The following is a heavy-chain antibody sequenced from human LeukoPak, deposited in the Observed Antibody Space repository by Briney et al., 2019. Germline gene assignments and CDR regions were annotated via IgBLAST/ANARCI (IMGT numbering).Heavy chain of an antibody. Sequence: GGSLRLSCAASGFTVSSNYMTWVRQAPGKGLEWVSVIYRGGRTYYADSVKGRFTISRDNSTNTLHLQMNSLRVEDTAVYYCARDQGWEDEYYGMDVWGQGTTVSVSS. V-gene: IGHV3-53*01. J-gene: IGHJ6*02. CDR3: ARDQGWEDEYYGMDV. CDR1: GFTVSSNY. CDR2: IYRGGRT. D-gene: IGHD1-26*01.